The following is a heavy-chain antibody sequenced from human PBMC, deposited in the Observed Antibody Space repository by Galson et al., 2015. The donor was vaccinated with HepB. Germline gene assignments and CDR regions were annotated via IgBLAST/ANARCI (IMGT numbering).Heavy chain of an antibody. Sequence: QSGAEVIKPGESLKMSCKASGYSFTTFWIGWVRQMPGRGLEWMGIIYPSDSDTRYGPSFQGQVTVSADKSISTAYLQWSSLKASDTAMFYCARLSGGAIDYWGQGTLVTVSS. CDR1: GYSFTTFW. CDR3: ARLSGGAIDY. CDR2: IYPSDSDT. J-gene: IGHJ4*02. D-gene: IGHD3-16*01. V-gene: IGHV5-51*03.